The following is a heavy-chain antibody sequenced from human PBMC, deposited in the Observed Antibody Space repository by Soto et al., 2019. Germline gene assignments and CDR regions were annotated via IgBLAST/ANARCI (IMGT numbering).Heavy chain of an antibody. V-gene: IGHV4-59*08. CDR1: GGSISSYY. Sequence: SETLSLTCTVSGGSISSYYWSWIRQPPGKGLEWIGYIYYSGSTNYNPSLKSRVTISVDTSKNQFSLKLSSVTAADTAVYYCARLRAPHDAFDIWGQGTMVTVSS. CDR2: IYYSGST. CDR3: ARLRAPHDAFDI. D-gene: IGHD3-10*01. J-gene: IGHJ3*02.